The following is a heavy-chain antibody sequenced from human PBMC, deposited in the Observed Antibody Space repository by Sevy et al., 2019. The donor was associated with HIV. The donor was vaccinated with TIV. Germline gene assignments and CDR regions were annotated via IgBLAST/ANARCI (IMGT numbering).Heavy chain of an antibody. J-gene: IGHJ4*02. Sequence: GGSLRLSCAVSGFSFSHYAFHWVRQAPGKGLEWVSLISYDGTYKYYADSVKGRFTISRDNSKNTLYLQMNSLRGNDTAVYYCARVAVSYCTNDCYHRFEYWGPGALVTVSS. CDR1: GFSFSHYA. CDR2: ISYDGTYK. CDR3: ARVAVSYCTNDCYHRFEY. V-gene: IGHV3-30-3*01. D-gene: IGHD2-8*01.